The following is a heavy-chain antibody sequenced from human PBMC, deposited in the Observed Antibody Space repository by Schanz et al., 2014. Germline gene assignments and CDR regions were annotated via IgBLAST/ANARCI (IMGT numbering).Heavy chain of an antibody. CDR2: INPLSGAT. CDR3: ARRGPNCSNNACYQGWFDP. J-gene: IGHJ5*02. Sequence: QVLLVQSGAEVKQPGASVKVSCKASGYTFTGYYIHWVRQAPGQGFEWMGWINPLSGATDYAPTFKGSVSMTRDTRISTAYMEVTRLVSSDTAVYYCARRGPNCSNNACYQGWFDPWGQGTLVTVSS. D-gene: IGHD4-4*01. V-gene: IGHV1-2*02. CDR1: GYTFTGYY.